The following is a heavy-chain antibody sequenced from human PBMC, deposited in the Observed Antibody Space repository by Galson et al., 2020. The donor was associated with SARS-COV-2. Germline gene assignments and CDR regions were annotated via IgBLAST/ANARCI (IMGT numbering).Heavy chain of an antibody. V-gene: IGHV3-66*01. CDR2: ISSGGST. CDR1: GFTVSSNY. J-gene: IGHJ4*02. D-gene: IGHD6-13*01. Sequence: TGGSLRLSCAASGFTVSSNYMSWVRQAPGKGLEWVSVISSGGSTYYADSVKGRFTISRDNSKNTLYLQMNSLRAEDTAVYYCARDQVPGAAASVAWGQGTLVTVSS. CDR3: ARDQVPGAAASVA.